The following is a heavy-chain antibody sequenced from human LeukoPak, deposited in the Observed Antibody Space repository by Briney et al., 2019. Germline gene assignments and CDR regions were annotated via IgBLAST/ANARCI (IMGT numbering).Heavy chain of an antibody. CDR1: GLTFSKYA. CDR2: ISDSGGST. CDR3: AKDRPSTSWYQGFCDY. D-gene: IGHD6-13*01. J-gene: IGHJ4*02. V-gene: IGHV3-23*01. Sequence: GGSLRLSCAASGLTFSKYAMSWVRQAPGKGLEWVSAISDSGGSTYYADSVKGRFTISRDNSKNTVSLQMNTLRAEDTAVYYCAKDRPSTSWYQGFCDYWGQGTLVTVSS.